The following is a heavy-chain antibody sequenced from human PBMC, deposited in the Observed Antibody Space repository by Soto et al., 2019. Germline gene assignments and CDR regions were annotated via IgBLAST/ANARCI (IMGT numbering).Heavy chain of an antibody. CDR2: IYYSGST. CDR3: ARGLRLLWFGELSKGDAFDI. CDR1: GGSISSYY. D-gene: IGHD3-10*01. V-gene: IGHV4-59*01. J-gene: IGHJ3*02. Sequence: SETLSLTCTVSGGSISSYYWSWIRQPPGKGLEWIGYIYYSGSTNYNPSLKSRVTISVDTSKNQFSLKLSSVTAADTAVYYCARGLRLLWFGELSKGDAFDIWGQGTMVTVSS.